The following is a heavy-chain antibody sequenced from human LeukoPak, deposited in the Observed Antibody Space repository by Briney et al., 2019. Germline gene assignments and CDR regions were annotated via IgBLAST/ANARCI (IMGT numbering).Heavy chain of an antibody. CDR1: GYTFTSYD. CDR3: ARGQNQQLVRARRYYYYYMDV. V-gene: IGHV1-8*01. Sequence: ASVKVSCKASGYTFTSYDIKWLRQATGQGLEWMGWMNPNSGNTGYAQKFQGRGTMTRNTSISTAYMELRRLRSEATAVYYCARGQNQQLVRARRYYYYYMDVWGKGTTVTVSS. J-gene: IGHJ6*03. CDR2: MNPNSGNT. D-gene: IGHD6-13*01.